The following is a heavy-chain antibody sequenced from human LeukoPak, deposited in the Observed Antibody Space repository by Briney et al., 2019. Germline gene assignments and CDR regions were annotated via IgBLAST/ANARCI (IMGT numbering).Heavy chain of an antibody. CDR3: AKVRNCYGDCYYFDY. D-gene: IGHD2-2*01. J-gene: IGHJ4*02. V-gene: IGHV3-30*02. CDR2: IRYDGSNK. Sequence: GGSLRLSCAASGFTFSSYGMHWVRQAPGKGLEWVAFIRYDGSNKYYADSVKGRFTISRDNSKNTLYLQMNSLRAEDTAVYYCAKVRNCYGDCYYFDYWGQGTLVTVSS. CDR1: GFTFSSYG.